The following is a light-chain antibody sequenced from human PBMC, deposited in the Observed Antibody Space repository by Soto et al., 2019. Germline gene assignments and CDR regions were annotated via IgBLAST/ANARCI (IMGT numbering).Light chain of an antibody. CDR3: QQYNSYPLT. V-gene: IGKV1-5*01. Sequence: DIQMTQSLSALSATVGDTVTVTWRASQSVSGWLAWYQQKPGEAPKLLIYDASDLETGVPSRFSGSGSGTEFTLTISSLQPDDFATYYCQQYNSYPLTFGGGTKVDIK. CDR1: QSVSGW. J-gene: IGKJ4*01. CDR2: DAS.